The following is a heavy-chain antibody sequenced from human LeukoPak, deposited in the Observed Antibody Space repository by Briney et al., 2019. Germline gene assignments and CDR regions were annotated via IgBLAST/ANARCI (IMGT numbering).Heavy chain of an antibody. Sequence: GGSLRLSCAASGFTISGSAMHWVGQACGKGLEWVGRIRSKANRYATAYAASVKGRFTISRDDSKNTAYLQMNSLKTEDTAVYYCTPEYGDYVSFGYWGQGTLVTVSS. CDR3: TPEYGDYVSFGY. CDR2: IRSKANRYAT. D-gene: IGHD4-17*01. J-gene: IGHJ4*02. V-gene: IGHV3-73*01. CDR1: GFTISGSA.